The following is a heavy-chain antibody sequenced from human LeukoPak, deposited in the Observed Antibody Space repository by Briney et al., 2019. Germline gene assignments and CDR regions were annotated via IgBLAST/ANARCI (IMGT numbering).Heavy chain of an antibody. J-gene: IGHJ4*02. V-gene: IGHV4-39*07. CDR3: EYGDYVG. CDR2: IHYSGST. Sequence: SETLSLTCTVSGGSISSSSYYWGWIRQPPGKGLEWIGSIHYSGSTYYNPSLKSRVTISVDTSKNQFSLKLSSVTAADTAVYYCEYGDYVGWGQGTLVTVSS. D-gene: IGHD4-17*01. CDR1: GGSISSSSYY.